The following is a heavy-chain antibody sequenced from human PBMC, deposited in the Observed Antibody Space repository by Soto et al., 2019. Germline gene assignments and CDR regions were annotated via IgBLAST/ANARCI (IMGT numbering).Heavy chain of an antibody. V-gene: IGHV1-69*06. CDR1: GGTFSSYA. J-gene: IGHJ6*02. CDR3: ASSTTLLWFGELSALRYYYGMDV. D-gene: IGHD3-10*01. CDR2: IIPIFGTA. Sequence: QVQLVQSGAEVKKPGSSVKVSCKASGGTFSSYAISWVRQAPGQGLEWMGGIIPIFGTANYAQKFQGRVTITADKSTSTAYMELSSLRSEDTAVYYCASSTTLLWFGELSALRYYYGMDVWGQGTAVTVSS.